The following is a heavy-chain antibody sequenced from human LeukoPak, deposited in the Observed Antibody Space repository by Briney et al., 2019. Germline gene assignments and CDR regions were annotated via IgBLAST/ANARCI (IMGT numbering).Heavy chain of an antibody. Sequence: SQTLSLTCTVSGNSISSGDYYWSWIRQPAGKGLEWIGRIYTSGSTNYNPSLKSRVTISVDTSKNQFSLKLSSVTAADTAVYYCARRVILLRYFDSVDVWGKGTTVTISS. J-gene: IGHJ6*04. D-gene: IGHD3-9*01. V-gene: IGHV4-61*02. CDR2: IYTSGST. CDR1: GNSISSGDYY. CDR3: ARRVILLRYFDSVDV.